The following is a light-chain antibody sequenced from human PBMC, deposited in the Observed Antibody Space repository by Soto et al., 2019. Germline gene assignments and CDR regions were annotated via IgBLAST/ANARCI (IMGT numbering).Light chain of an antibody. CDR2: GSS. CDR3: QHYGSSPPMYT. J-gene: IGKJ2*01. V-gene: IGKV3-20*01. Sequence: EIVLTQSPGTLSLSPGERATLSCRASQSVSSRYLAWYQQKPGQAPRLLIYGSSSSATGIPDRISGSGSGTDFTLTISRLELEAFAVYYYQHYGSSPPMYTFGQGTKLEIK. CDR1: QSVSSRY.